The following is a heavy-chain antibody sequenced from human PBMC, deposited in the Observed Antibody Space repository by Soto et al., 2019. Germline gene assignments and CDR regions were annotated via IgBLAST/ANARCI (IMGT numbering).Heavy chain of an antibody. CDR3: AKGIGPYSSGWYDLLEAFDI. V-gene: IGHV3-23*01. CDR1: GFTFSSYA. Sequence: PGGSLRLSCAASGFTFSSYAMSWVRQAPGKGLEWVSAISGSGGSTYYADSVKGRFTISRDNSKNTLYLQMNSLRAEDTAVYYCAKGIGPYSSGWYDLLEAFDIWGQGTMVTVSS. D-gene: IGHD6-19*01. J-gene: IGHJ3*02. CDR2: ISGSGGST.